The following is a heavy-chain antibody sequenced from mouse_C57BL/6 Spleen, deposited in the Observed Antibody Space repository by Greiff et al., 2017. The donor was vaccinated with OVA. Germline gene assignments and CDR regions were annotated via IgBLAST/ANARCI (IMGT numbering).Heavy chain of an antibody. V-gene: IGHV5-17*01. D-gene: IGHD2-1*01. CDR3: ARPYGNFQAWFAY. CDR1: GFTFSDYG. J-gene: IGHJ3*01. CDR2: ISSGSSTI. Sequence: EVKLVESGGGLVKPGGSLKLSCAASGFTFSDYGMHWVRQAPEKGLEWVAYISSGSSTIYYADTVKGRFTISRDNAKNTLFLQMTSLRSEDTAMYYWARPYGNFQAWFAYWGQGTLVTVSA.